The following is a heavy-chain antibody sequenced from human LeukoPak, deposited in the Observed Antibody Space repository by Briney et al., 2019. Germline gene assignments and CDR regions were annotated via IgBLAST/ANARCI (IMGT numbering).Heavy chain of an antibody. Sequence: ASVKVSCKASGYTFTGYYMHWVRQAPGQGLEWMGRINPNSGGTNYAQKFQGRVTMTRDTSISTAYMELSRLRSGDTAVYYCARELLLPGIAVAGRVSYYYYGMDVWGQGTTVTVSS. D-gene: IGHD6-19*01. CDR1: GYTFTGYY. CDR3: ARELLLPGIAVAGRVSYYYYGMDV. J-gene: IGHJ6*02. CDR2: INPNSGGT. V-gene: IGHV1-2*06.